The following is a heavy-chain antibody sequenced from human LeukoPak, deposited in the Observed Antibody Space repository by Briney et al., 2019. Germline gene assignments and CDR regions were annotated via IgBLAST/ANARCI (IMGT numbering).Heavy chain of an antibody. J-gene: IGHJ4*02. Sequence: GGSLRLSRAASGFTFSDYYMTWIRQAPGKGLEWVSYISNSGSNIYYPDSVKGRFTISRDNAKNSLYLQMSSLRAEDTAIYFCARAAYYRFDYWGQGTLVTVSS. CDR3: ARAAYYRFDY. D-gene: IGHD1-26*01. CDR1: GFTFSDYY. V-gene: IGHV3-11*04. CDR2: ISNSGSNI.